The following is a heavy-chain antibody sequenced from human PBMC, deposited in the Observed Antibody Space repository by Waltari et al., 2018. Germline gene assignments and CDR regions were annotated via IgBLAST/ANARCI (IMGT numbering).Heavy chain of an antibody. V-gene: IGHV4-39*01. CDR2: IDYSGSS. Sequence: QLQLQESGPGLVKPSETLSLTCSVSSGSISNPDHYWAWIRQSPGKGLGWIATIDYSGSSYYKPSVESRVAIFIDTSKSQFSLRLTSVTVADTAVYYCARLIVGTSPDYFDYWGQGTLVTVSS. CDR1: SGSISNPDHY. D-gene: IGHD1-26*01. CDR3: ARLIVGTSPDYFDY. J-gene: IGHJ4*02.